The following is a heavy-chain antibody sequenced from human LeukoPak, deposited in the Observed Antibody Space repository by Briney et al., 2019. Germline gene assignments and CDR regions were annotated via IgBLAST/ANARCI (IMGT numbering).Heavy chain of an antibody. J-gene: IGHJ3*02. CDR1: GFTFSNAW. CDR2: IKSKTDGGTT. D-gene: IGHD2-21*02. Sequence: GGSLRLSCAASGFTFSNAWMSWVRQAPGKGLEWVGRIKSKTDGGTTDYAAPVKGRFTISRDDSKNTLYLQMNSLRAEDTAVYYCARVTTAIPDAFDIWGQGTMVTVSS. CDR3: ARVTTAIPDAFDI. V-gene: IGHV3-15*01.